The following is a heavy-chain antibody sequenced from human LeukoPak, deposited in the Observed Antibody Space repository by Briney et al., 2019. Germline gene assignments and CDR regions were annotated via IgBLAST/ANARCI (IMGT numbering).Heavy chain of an antibody. V-gene: IGHV3-21*04. D-gene: IGHD5-12*01. CDR2: ISSTSSDI. CDR3: AKGLFSGYDKYLDS. J-gene: IGHJ4*02. Sequence: PGGSLRLSCVASGFAFETYTMNWVRQAPGKGLEWVSSISSTSSDISYADSVRDRFTISRDNAKNSLFLQMDSLRVEDTAVYYCAKGLFSGYDKYLDSWGQGTLVTVSS. CDR1: GFAFETYT.